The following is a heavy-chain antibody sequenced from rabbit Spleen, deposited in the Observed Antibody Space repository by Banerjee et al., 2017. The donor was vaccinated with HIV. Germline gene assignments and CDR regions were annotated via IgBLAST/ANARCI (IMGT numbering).Heavy chain of an antibody. CDR2: INIVTGKS. J-gene: IGHJ4*01. CDR3: ARDLDPAIGRDSAL. CDR1: GFSFSGSDC. D-gene: IGHD4-2*01. Sequence: QSLEESGGDLVKPGGTLTLTCKVSGFSFSGSDCMCWVRQAPGKGLEWITCINIVTGKSVYASWVSGRFIMSRTSSTTVTLQMTSMTAADPATSFCARDLDPAIGRDSALWDPGTLVTV. V-gene: IGHV1S40*01.